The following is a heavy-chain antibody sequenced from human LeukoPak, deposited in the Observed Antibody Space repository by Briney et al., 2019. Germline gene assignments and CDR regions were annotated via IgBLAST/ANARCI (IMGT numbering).Heavy chain of an antibody. CDR1: GFTFNTYG. Sequence: GGSLRLSCVASGFTFNTYGMHWVRQAPGKGLEWVARIWSDGTKEFYADSVKGRFTISRDNSKNTLYLQMNSLRVEDTAVYYCATEAYSSTFYFDYWGQGALVTVSS. V-gene: IGHV3-33*01. D-gene: IGHD6-13*01. CDR2: IWSDGTKE. J-gene: IGHJ4*02. CDR3: ATEAYSSTFYFDY.